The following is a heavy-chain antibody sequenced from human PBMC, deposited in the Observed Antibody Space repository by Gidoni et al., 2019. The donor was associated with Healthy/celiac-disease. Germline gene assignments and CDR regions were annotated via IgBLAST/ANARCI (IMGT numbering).Heavy chain of an antibody. Sequence: QVQLVQSGAEVKKPGASVKVSCKVSGYTLTELSMHWGRQAPGKVLEWMGGFDPEDGETIHAQKFQGRVTMTEDTSTDTAYMELSSLRSEDTAVYYCATDLSMVPYGAFDIWGQGTMVTFSS. J-gene: IGHJ3*02. D-gene: IGHD3-10*01. CDR2: FDPEDGET. V-gene: IGHV1-24*01. CDR1: GYTLTELS. CDR3: ATDLSMVPYGAFDI.